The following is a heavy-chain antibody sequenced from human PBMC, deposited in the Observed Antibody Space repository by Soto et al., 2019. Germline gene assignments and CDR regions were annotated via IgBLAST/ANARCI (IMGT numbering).Heavy chain of an antibody. CDR2: INHSGST. V-gene: IGHV4-34*01. CDR1: GGSFSGYY. J-gene: IGHJ4*02. Sequence: SETLSLTCAVYGGSFSGYYWSWIRQPPGKGLEWIGEINHSGSTYYNPSLKSRVTISVDTSKNHFSLKLSSVTAADTALYYCARHSEQDTDYGDYAAIDYWGQGTLVTVSS. D-gene: IGHD4-17*01. CDR3: ARHSEQDTDYGDYAAIDY.